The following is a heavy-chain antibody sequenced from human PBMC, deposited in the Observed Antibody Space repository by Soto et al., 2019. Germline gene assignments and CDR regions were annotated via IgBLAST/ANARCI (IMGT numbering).Heavy chain of an antibody. D-gene: IGHD6-13*01. CDR3: ARSRAAAGTPFDL. J-gene: IGHJ4*02. CDR1: GYSFSTDW. V-gene: IGHV5-51*01. Sequence: PGESLKISCKASGYSFSTDWVAWVRQMPGKGLEWMGVIYPGDSDTRYSPSLQGQVTMSVDKSIHTAYLHWSSLRTSDSAMYYCARSRAAAGTPFDLWGQGSLVTVSS. CDR2: IYPGDSDT.